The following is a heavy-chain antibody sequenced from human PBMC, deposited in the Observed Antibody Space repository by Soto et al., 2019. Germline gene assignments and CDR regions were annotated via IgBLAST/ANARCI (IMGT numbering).Heavy chain of an antibody. D-gene: IGHD3-10*01. CDR2: INHSGST. CDR3: ARRKKLWLGGFDP. CDR1: GGSFSGYY. Sequence: QVQLQQWGAGLLKPSETLSLTCAVYGGSFSGYYWSWIRQPPGKGLEWIGEINHSGSTNYNPSLKSRVTISVDTSKNQFSLKLSSVTAADTAVYYCARRKKLWLGGFDPWGQGTLVTVSS. J-gene: IGHJ5*02. V-gene: IGHV4-34*01.